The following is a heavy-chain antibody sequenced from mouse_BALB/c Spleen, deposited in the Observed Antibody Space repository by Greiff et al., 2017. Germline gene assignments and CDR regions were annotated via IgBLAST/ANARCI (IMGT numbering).Heavy chain of an antibody. J-gene: IGHJ2*01. CDR2: ISYSGST. D-gene: IGHD1-1*02. V-gene: IGHV3-2*02. CDR3: ATRGLGGKPYCDY. CDR1: GYSITSDYA. Sequence: EVQLQQSGPGLVKPSQSLSLTCTVTGYSITSDYAWNWIRQFPGNKLEWMGYISYSGSTSYNPSLKSRISITRDTSKNQFFLQLNSVTTEDTATYYCATRGLGGKPYCDYWGQGTTLTVSS.